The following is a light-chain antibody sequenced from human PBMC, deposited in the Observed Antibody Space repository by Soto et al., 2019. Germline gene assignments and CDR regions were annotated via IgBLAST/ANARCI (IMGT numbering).Light chain of an antibody. Sequence: QSVLTQPASVSGSPVQSIAISCTGTSSDVGGYNYVSWYQQHPGKAPKLIIFDVTNRPTGVSDRFSGSKSGSTASLTISGLQADDEADYYCTSFAGSGTYVFGTGTKVTVL. CDR2: DVT. CDR3: TSFAGSGTYV. J-gene: IGLJ1*01. CDR1: SSDVGGYNY. V-gene: IGLV2-14*01.